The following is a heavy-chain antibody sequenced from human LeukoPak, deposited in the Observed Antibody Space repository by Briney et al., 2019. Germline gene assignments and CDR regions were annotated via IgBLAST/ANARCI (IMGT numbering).Heavy chain of an antibody. J-gene: IGHJ4*02. CDR2: INHSGST. CDR3: ARGARPLHYYDSSGYYWGTERHYYFDY. V-gene: IGHV4-34*01. Sequence: KSSETLSLTCAVYGGSFSGYYWSWIRQPPGKGLEWIGEINHSGSTNYNPSLKSRVTISVDTSKNQFSLKLSSVTAADTAVYYCARGARPLHYYDSSGYYWGTERHYYFDYWGQGTLVTVSS. CDR1: GGSFSGYY. D-gene: IGHD3-22*01.